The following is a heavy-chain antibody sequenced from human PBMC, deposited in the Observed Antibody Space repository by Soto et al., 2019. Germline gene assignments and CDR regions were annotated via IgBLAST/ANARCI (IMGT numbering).Heavy chain of an antibody. D-gene: IGHD3-22*01. J-gene: IGHJ4*02. CDR1: GYTFTSYC. V-gene: IGHV1-18*04. CDR3: ARDTMIVVVPELNDY. CDR2: ISAYNGNT. Sequence: GASVKVSCKDSGYTFTSYCISWVRPAPGQGLEWMGWISAYNGNTNYAQKLQGRVTMTTDTSTSTAYMELRSLRSDDTAVYYCARDTMIVVVPELNDYWGQGTLVTVSS.